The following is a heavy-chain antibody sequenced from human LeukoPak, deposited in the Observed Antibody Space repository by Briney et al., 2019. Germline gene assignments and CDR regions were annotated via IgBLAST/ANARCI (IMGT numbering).Heavy chain of an antibody. CDR2: INPSGGST. Sequence: GGSVKVSCKASGYTFTSYYMHWVLQAPGPGREGWGIINPSGGSTSYAQKFQGRVTMTRDTSTSTVYMELSSLRSEDTAVYYCARSGGWGQTYYYDSSGSAYFDYWGQGTLVTVSS. D-gene: IGHD3-22*01. J-gene: IGHJ4*02. CDR3: ARSGGWGQTYYYDSSGSAYFDY. CDR1: GYTFTSYY. V-gene: IGHV1-46*01.